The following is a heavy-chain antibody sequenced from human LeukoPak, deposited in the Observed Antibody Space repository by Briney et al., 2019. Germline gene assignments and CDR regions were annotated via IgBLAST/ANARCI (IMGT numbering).Heavy chain of an antibody. CDR1: GFTVSSNY. D-gene: IGHD6-6*01. Sequence: GGSLRLSCAASGFTVSSNYMSWVRQAPGKGLEWVSVIYSGGSTYYADSVKSRFIISRDNSKDTPHLQMNSLRAEDTAVYYCARHPPEYGSPHGLDVWGQGTTVTVSS. CDR3: ARHPPEYGSPHGLDV. V-gene: IGHV3-66*04. J-gene: IGHJ6*02. CDR2: IYSGGST.